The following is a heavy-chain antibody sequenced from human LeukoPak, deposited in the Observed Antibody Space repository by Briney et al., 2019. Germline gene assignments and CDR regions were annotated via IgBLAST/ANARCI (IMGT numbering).Heavy chain of an antibody. J-gene: IGHJ5*02. CDR1: GGSVSSGSSY. D-gene: IGHD3-9*01. V-gene: IGHV4-61*02. CDR3: ARGSENYDILTGYFWFDP. Sequence: PSQTLSLTCTVSGGSVSSGSSYWSWIRQPAGKGLEWIGRISTTGSTSYNPSLKSRVTISVDTSKNQISLKLSSVTAADTAVYYCARGSENYDILTGYFWFDPWGQGTLVTVSS. CDR2: ISTTGST.